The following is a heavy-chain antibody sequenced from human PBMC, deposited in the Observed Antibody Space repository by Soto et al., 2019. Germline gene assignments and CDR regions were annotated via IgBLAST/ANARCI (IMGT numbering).Heavy chain of an antibody. CDR2: IDPSDSYT. J-gene: IGHJ6*02. D-gene: IGHD5-12*01. CDR3: AIGRRDGYNAYYYYYGMDV. CDR1: GYSFTSYW. Sequence: PGESLKISCKGSGYSFTSYWISWVRQMPGKGLEWMGRIDPSDSYTNYSPSFQGHVTISADKSISTAYLQWSSLKASDTAMYYCAIGRRDGYNAYYYYYGMDVWGQGTTVTVSS. V-gene: IGHV5-10-1*01.